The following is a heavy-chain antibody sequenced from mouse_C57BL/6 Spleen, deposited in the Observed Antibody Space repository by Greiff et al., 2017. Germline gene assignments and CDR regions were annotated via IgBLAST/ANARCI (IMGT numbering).Heavy chain of an antibody. CDR2: IYPYNGVS. CDR1: GYSFTGYY. CDR3: ASEGIWLRGFDD. Sequence: VQLQQSGPELVKPGASVKISCKASGYSFTGYYMHWVKQSPGNILDWIGYIYPYNGVSSYNQKFTGKATLTVDQLSSTAYMELRSLTYEDSAVYYCASEGIWLRGFDDWGKGTTLTVSS. J-gene: IGHJ2*01. D-gene: IGHD2-2*01. V-gene: IGHV1-31*01.